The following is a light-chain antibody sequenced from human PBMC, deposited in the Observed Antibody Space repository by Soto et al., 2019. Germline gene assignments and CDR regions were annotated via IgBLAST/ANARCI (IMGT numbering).Light chain of an antibody. CDR3: QQRSSWPPT. CDR1: QGISTSY. Sequence: EIVLTQSPGTLSLSPGERATLSCRASQGISTSYLAWYQQKRGQAPRLVIYGAFSRATGIPDRFSGGGSGTDFTLTISRLEPEDFAVYYCQQRSSWPPTFGQGTRLEIK. CDR2: GAF. J-gene: IGKJ5*01. V-gene: IGKV3D-20*02.